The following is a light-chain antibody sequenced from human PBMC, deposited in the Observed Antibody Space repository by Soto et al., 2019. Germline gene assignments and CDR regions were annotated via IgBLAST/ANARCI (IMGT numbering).Light chain of an antibody. CDR1: QGISSY. J-gene: IGKJ1*01. Sequence: AIRMTQSPSSLSASTGDRVTITCRASQGISSYLAWYQQKPGKAPKLLIYAASTLQSGVPSRFSGSGSGTDFTLTISCLQSEDFATYYCQQSYSTHTWTFGQGTKVDI. V-gene: IGKV1-8*01. CDR3: QQSYSTHTWT. CDR2: AAS.